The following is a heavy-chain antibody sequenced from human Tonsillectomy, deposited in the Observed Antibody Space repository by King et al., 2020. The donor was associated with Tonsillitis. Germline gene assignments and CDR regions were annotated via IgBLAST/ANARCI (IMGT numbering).Heavy chain of an antibody. V-gene: IGHV3-23*04. CDR2: ISGSGGST. CDR3: ASHYSSGWYGNIYCYYGMDV. Sequence: VQLVESGGGLVQPGGSLRLSCAASGFTFSSYAMSWVRQAPGKGLEWVSAISGSGGSTFYADSVKGRPTISRDNSKNTLYLQMNSLRAEDTAVYYCASHYSSGWYGNIYCYYGMDVWGQGTTVTVSS. D-gene: IGHD6-19*01. CDR1: GFTFSSYA. J-gene: IGHJ6*02.